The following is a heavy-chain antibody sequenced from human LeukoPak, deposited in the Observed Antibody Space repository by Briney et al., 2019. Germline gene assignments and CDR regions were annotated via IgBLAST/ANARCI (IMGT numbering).Heavy chain of an antibody. CDR1: GGTFSSYA. CDR2: IIPIFGTA. CDR3: ARDHPTQNIVATIALDY. Sequence: GASVKVSCKASGGTFSSYAISWARQAPGQGLEWMGGIIPIFGTANYAQKFQGRVTITADKSTSTAYMELSSLRSEDTAVYYCARDHPTQNIVATIALDYWGQGTLVTVSS. J-gene: IGHJ4*02. D-gene: IGHD5-12*01. V-gene: IGHV1-69*06.